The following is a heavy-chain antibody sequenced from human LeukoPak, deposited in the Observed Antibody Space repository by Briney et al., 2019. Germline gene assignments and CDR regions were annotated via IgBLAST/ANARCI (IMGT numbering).Heavy chain of an antibody. Sequence: SETLSLTCTVSGGSISSYYWSWIRQPPRKGLAWIGYIYYSGSTNYHPSLKSRVTISVDTSKNQFSLKLGSVTAADTAVYYCAGGVVRGVIASRLYYFDYWGQGTLVTVSS. CDR1: GGSISSYY. J-gene: IGHJ4*02. CDR2: IYYSGST. D-gene: IGHD3-10*01. CDR3: AGGVVRGVIASRLYYFDY. V-gene: IGHV4-59*01.